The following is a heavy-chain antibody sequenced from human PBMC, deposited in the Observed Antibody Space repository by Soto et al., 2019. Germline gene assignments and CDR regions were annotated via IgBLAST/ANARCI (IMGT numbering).Heavy chain of an antibody. CDR2: ITGSGGTI. Sequence: QVPLVESGGGLVQPGGSLRLSCAASGFTFSDYYMSWIRQAPGKGLEWVSYITGSGGTIYYADSVKGRFTISRDNAKNSLSLQMNSLRAEDTALYYCARLLGDLDAFDIWGQGTMVTVSS. V-gene: IGHV3-11*01. CDR3: ARLLGDLDAFDI. J-gene: IGHJ3*02. CDR1: GFTFSDYY. D-gene: IGHD4-17*01.